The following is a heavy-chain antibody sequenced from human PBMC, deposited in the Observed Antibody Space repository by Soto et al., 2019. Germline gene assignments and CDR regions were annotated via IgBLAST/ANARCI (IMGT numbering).Heavy chain of an antibody. CDR1: GYSVSSCVYY. D-gene: IGHD1-20*01. V-gene: IGHV4-61*08. Sequence: SEPLSLTCTVSGYSVSSCVYYWSWIRQPPGKGLEWIGYIYYSGTADYNPSLKSRVTMSVDTSKNQFSLNLRSVTAADTALYYCTRVNGITSGGRYFDYWGQGSPVTVSS. J-gene: IGHJ4*02. CDR2: IYYSGTA. CDR3: TRVNGITSGGRYFDY.